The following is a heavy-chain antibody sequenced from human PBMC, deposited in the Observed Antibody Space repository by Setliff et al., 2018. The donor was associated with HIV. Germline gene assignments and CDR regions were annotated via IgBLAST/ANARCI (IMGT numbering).Heavy chain of an antibody. V-gene: IGHV4-34*01. Sequence: SETLSLTCAIYGASFSAYYWSWIRQPPGKGLEWIGEINYSGSTNYKASLKSRVTISADTSKNQFSLKLSSVTAADTAVYHCARPSTGGGYNYWYFDLWGRGTLVTVSS. CDR2: INYSGST. J-gene: IGHJ2*01. CDR3: ARPSTGGGYNYWYFDL. D-gene: IGHD5-12*01. CDR1: GASFSAYY.